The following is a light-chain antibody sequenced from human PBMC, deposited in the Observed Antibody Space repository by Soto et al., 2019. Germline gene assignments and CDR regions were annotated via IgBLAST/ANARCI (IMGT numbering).Light chain of an antibody. CDR1: QSVSGSY. V-gene: IGKV3-20*01. CDR3: QQYESSPLT. Sequence: EIVLTQSPGTLSLSPGERATLSCRASQSVSGSYLAWYQQKPGQAPRLLIYGASSRATGIPDRFSGSGSETEFTLTISRLEPEDSAVYCCQQYESSPLTFGPGTKIEIK. CDR2: GAS. J-gene: IGKJ3*01.